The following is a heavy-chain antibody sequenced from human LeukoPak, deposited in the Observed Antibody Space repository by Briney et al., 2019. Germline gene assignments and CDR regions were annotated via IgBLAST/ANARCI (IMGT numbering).Heavy chain of an antibody. Sequence: ASVKVSCKASGYTFTSNYIHWVRQAPGQGLEWMGWINTNTGNPTYAQGFTGRFVFSLDTSVSTAYLQISSLKAEDTAVYYCARELGYCSSTSCYMGTFDYWGQGTLVTVSS. CDR2: INTNTGNP. V-gene: IGHV7-4-1*02. CDR1: GYTFTSNY. D-gene: IGHD2-2*02. CDR3: ARELGYCSSTSCYMGTFDY. J-gene: IGHJ4*02.